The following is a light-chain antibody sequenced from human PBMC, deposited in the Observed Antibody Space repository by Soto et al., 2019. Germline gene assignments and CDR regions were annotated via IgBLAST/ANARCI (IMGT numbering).Light chain of an antibody. CDR3: SSYTSSSTPCV. V-gene: IGLV2-14*01. Sequence: QSVLPKPASVTGSPGQSITISCTGTSSDVGGYNYVSWYQQHPGKAPKLMIYDVSNRPSGASNRFSGSKSGNTASLTISGLQAEDEADYYCSSYTSSSTPCVFGPGSKVTVL. CDR1: SSDVGGYNY. J-gene: IGLJ1*01. CDR2: DVS.